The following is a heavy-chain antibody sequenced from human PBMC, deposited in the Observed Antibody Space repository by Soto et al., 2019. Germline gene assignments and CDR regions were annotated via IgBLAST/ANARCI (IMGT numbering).Heavy chain of an antibody. D-gene: IGHD3-10*01. CDR2: ISYDGDNL. CDR3: ERASGFSATRGYFDF. J-gene: IGHJ4*02. CDR1: GFSFPSYA. Sequence: QVQLLESGGGVDRPGGSLRLSCATSGFSFPSYAMHWVRQRPGKGLEWVAVISYDGDNLYYAYSVRDRFTISRDNSKNSLYIRMPNLRGEDTAVSDCERASGFSATRGYFDFWGLGTLVTVSS. V-gene: IGHV3-30-3*01.